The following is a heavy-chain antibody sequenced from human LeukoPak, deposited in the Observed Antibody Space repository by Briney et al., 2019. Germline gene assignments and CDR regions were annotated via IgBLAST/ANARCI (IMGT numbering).Heavy chain of an antibody. J-gene: IGHJ4*02. CDR3: AKHVSGSLFYFDY. CDR2: ISGTGYNT. V-gene: IGHV3-23*01. CDR1: GFTSRNCA. Sequence: PGGSLRLSYAASGFTSRNCAMSWVRQAPGKGLEWVSVISGTGYNTYYADSVKCRFTISKDNSKHTLYLQMNSLGAEDSSVYYCAKHVSGSLFYFDYWGQRTLVTVSS. D-gene: IGHD3-10*01.